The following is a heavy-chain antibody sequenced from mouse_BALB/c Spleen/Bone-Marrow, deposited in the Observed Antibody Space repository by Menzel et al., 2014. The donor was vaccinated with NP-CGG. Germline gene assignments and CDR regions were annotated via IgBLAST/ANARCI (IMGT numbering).Heavy chain of an antibody. V-gene: IGHV1-39*01. CDR1: GYSFTDFI. CDR2: INPYSGTT. CDR3: TRSEGMDY. J-gene: IGHJ4*01. Sequence: EVQLQQSGPELVKPGTSVKISCKASGYSFTDFIMVWVKQSHGKSLEWIGNINPYSGTTTYNLKFKGKATLTVDKSSSTAYMQLSSLTSEDSAVYYCTRSEGMDYWGQGTSVTVSS.